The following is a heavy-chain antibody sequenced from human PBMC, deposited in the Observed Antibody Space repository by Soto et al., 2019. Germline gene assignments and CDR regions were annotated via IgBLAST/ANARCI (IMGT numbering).Heavy chain of an antibody. Sequence: NPSETLSLTCAVYGGSFSGYYWSWIRQPPGKGLEWIGEINHSGSTNYNPSLKSRVTISVDTSKNQFSLKLSSVTAADTAVYYCARLVSKLELTKPRYYYGMDVWGQGTTVTSP. J-gene: IGHJ6*02. V-gene: IGHV4-34*01. CDR2: INHSGST. D-gene: IGHD1-7*01. CDR3: ARLVSKLELTKPRYYYGMDV. CDR1: GGSFSGYY.